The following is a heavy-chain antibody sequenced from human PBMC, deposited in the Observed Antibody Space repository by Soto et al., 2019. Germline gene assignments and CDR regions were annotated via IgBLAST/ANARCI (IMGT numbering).Heavy chain of an antibody. Sequence: QVQLQESGPGLVKPSQTLSLTCTVSGGSISSGDYYWSWIRQPPGKGLEWIGYTYYSGSTYYNPPLESRVTISVDTSTNQFSLKLSSVTAADTAVYYCASRGTKTYCSGGSCYARGFDYWGQGTLVTVSS. CDR1: GGSISSGDYY. J-gene: IGHJ4*02. CDR3: ASRGTKTYCSGGSCYARGFDY. CDR2: TYYSGST. V-gene: IGHV4-30-4*01. D-gene: IGHD2-15*01.